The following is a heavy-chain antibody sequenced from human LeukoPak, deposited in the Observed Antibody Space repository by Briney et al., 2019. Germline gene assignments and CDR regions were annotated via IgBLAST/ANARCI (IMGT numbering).Heavy chain of an antibody. CDR3: ARTTEGGYTYDYFYYYYMDV. Sequence: SQTLSLTCTVSGGSISSGSYYWSWIRQPAGKGLEWIGRIYTSGSTNYNPSLKSRVTISVDTSKNQFSLKLTSVTAADTAVYYCARTTEGGYTYDYFYYYYMDVWGKGTTVTISS. CDR2: IYTSGST. D-gene: IGHD5-18*01. CDR1: GGSISSGSYY. V-gene: IGHV4-61*02. J-gene: IGHJ6*03.